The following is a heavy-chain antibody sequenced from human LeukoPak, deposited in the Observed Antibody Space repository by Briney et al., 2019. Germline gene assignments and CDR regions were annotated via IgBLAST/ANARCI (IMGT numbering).Heavy chain of an antibody. V-gene: IGHV4-59*01. D-gene: IGHD6-6*01. J-gene: IGHJ5*02. CDR3: ARVGSSSSEGSHWFDP. CDR1: GFSFSGNA. CDR2: IYYSGST. Sequence: GSLRLSCEASGFSFSGNAMSWVRQAPGKGLEWIGYIYYSGSTNYNPSLKGRVTISVDTSKNQFSLKLSSVTAADTAVYYCARVGSSSSEGSHWFDPWGQGTLVTVSS.